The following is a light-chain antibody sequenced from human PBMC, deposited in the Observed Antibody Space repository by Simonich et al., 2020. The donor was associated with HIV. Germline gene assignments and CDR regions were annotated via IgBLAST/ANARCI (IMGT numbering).Light chain of an antibody. V-gene: IGKV3-15*01. CDR3: QQYYSTLMYT. J-gene: IGKJ2*01. CDR2: GAS. CDR1: QSVSSK. Sequence: EVVMTQFPATLSVSPGERATLSCRASQSVSSKLAWYQQKPGQAPRLLIYGASTRATGIPARFSGSGSGTDYTLTISSLQPEDFATYYCQQYYSTLMYTFGQGTKLEIK.